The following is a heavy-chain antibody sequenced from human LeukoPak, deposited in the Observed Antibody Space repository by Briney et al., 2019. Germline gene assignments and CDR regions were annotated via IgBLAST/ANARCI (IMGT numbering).Heavy chain of an antibody. CDR3: ARSLYFGAFIAAAGDY. CDR2: INPSGGST. Sequence: GASVKVSCKASGYTFTSYYMHWVRQAPGQGLEWMGIINPSGGSTSYAQKFQGRVTMTRDTSTSTVYMELSSLRSEDTAVYYCARSLYFGAFIAAAGDYWGQGTLVTASS. V-gene: IGHV1-46*01. D-gene: IGHD6-13*01. CDR1: GYTFTSYY. J-gene: IGHJ4*02.